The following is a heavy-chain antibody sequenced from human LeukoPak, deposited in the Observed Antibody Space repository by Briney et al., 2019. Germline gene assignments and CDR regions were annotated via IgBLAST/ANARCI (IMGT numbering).Heavy chain of an antibody. CDR3: ARPRGDYYDSSGYYVGAFDI. Sequence: GESLKISCKGSGYSFTSYWIGWVRQMPGKGLGWMGIIYPGDSDTRYSPSFQGQVTISADKSISTAYLQWSSLKASDTAMYYCARPRGDYYDSSGYYVGAFDIWGQGTMVTVSS. D-gene: IGHD3-22*01. J-gene: IGHJ3*02. CDR2: IYPGDSDT. V-gene: IGHV5-51*01. CDR1: GYSFTSYW.